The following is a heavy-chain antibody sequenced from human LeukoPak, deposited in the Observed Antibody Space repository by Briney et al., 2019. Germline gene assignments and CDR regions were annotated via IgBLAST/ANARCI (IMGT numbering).Heavy chain of an antibody. V-gene: IGHV3-74*01. CDR3: ARDGYSFGHDFDY. Sequence: HAGGSLRHSCAASGFTFSSYWMPWVRHTPGKGLVWVSRIKSDGSSTSYADSVKGRFTISRDNAKNTLYLQMNSLRAEDTAVYYCARDGYSFGHDFDYWGQGTLVTVSS. D-gene: IGHD5-18*01. CDR1: GFTFSSYW. CDR2: IKSDGSST. J-gene: IGHJ4*02.